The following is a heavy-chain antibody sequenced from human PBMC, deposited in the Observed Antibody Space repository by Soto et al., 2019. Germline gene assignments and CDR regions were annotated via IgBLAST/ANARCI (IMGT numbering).Heavy chain of an antibody. V-gene: IGHV3-11*01. D-gene: IGHD3-22*01. CDR3: ARGKSGYLTFDF. J-gene: IGHJ4*02. Sequence: GGSLRLSCAASGFTFSDYYMSWIRQAPGKGLEWVSYISSSGSAIYYADSVKGRFTISRDNSKNTVFLHMNSLRVEDTAVYYCARGKSGYLTFDFWGQGTQVTVSS. CDR2: ISSSGSAI. CDR1: GFTFSDYY.